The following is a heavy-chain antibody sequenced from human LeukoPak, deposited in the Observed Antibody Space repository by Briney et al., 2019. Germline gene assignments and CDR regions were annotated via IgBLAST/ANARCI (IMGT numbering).Heavy chain of an antibody. V-gene: IGHV1-18*01. J-gene: IGHJ4*02. Sequence: ASVRVSCKASGYTFTSYGISWVRQAPGQGLEWMGWISAYNGNTNYAQKLQGRVTMTTDTSTSTAYMELWSLRSDDTAVYYCARIHITGTTGDDEWGQGTLVTVSS. CDR3: ARIHITGTTGDDE. CDR1: GYTFTSYG. CDR2: ISAYNGNT. D-gene: IGHD1-7*01.